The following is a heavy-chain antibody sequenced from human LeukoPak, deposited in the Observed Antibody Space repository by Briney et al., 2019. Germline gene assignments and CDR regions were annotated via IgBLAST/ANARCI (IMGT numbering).Heavy chain of an antibody. J-gene: IGHJ4*02. CDR3: AKDFAWSFDY. CDR1: GFTFSSYG. V-gene: IGHV3-30*02. Sequence: GGSLRLSCAASGFTFSSYGMHWVRQAPGKGLEGVAFIRYGGNSKYYADSGKGRLTISREHSKNTLYLQMNSLTAEDTAVYYCAKDFAWSFDYWGQGTLVTVSS. D-gene: IGHD3-9*01. CDR2: IRYGGNSK.